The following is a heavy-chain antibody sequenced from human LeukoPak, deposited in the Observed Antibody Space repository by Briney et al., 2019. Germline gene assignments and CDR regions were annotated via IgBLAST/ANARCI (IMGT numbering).Heavy chain of an antibody. V-gene: IGHV3-23*01. CDR3: AKGPLEGYSNSWRGDY. D-gene: IGHD6-13*01. CDR2: ISGSGDYT. CDR1: GFSFSDYS. J-gene: IGHJ4*02. Sequence: GGSLRLSCEASGFSFSDYSMNWVRQAPGKGLAWVSAISGSGDYTYYADSVKGRFTISRDNSKNTLYLQMDSLRAEDTAIYYCAKGPLEGYSNSWRGDYWGQGTLVTVSS.